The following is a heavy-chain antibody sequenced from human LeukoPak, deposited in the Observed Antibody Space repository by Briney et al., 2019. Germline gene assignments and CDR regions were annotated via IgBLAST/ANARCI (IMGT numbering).Heavy chain of an antibody. CDR1: GGTFSSYA. CDR2: IIPIFGTA. J-gene: IGHJ4*02. Sequence: SVKVSCKASGGTFSSYAIRWVRQAPGQGLEWMGGIIPIFGTANYAQKFQGRVTITADKSTSTAYMELSSLRSEDTAVYYCASTPQWLVPQNFDYWGQGTLVTVSS. D-gene: IGHD6-19*01. V-gene: IGHV1-69*06. CDR3: ASTPQWLVPQNFDY.